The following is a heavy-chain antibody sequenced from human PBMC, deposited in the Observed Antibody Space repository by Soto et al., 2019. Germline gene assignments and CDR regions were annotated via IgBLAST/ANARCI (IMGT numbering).Heavy chain of an antibody. CDR1: GFTFSNYN. Sequence: GGSLRLSCAASGFTFSNYNMDWIRQAPGKGLEWVSFISSSSSYIYYADSVKGRFTISRDNAKNSLYLQMNSLRAEDTAVYYCARARVPAGRRWFDPWGQGGLVTVSS. J-gene: IGHJ5*02. D-gene: IGHD2-2*01. CDR3: ARARVPAGRRWFDP. V-gene: IGHV3-21*01. CDR2: ISSSSSYI.